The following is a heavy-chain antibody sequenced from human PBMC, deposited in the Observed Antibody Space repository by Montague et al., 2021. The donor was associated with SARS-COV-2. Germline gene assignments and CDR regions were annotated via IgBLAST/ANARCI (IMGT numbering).Heavy chain of an antibody. Sequence: PALVKPTQTLALTCTFSGFSLSRSGVGVGWIRQPPGKAPEWLAVVYGDNDKRHSPSLESRITITKDTSKNQVVLTMTNMDPVDTATYYCVHLTPCDGTRCYYYYYSATDVWGQGTSVTVSS. D-gene: IGHD2/OR15-2a*01. CDR2: VYGDNDK. V-gene: IGHV2-5*02. CDR1: GFSLSRSGVG. J-gene: IGHJ6*02. CDR3: VHLTPCDGTRCYYYYYSATDV.